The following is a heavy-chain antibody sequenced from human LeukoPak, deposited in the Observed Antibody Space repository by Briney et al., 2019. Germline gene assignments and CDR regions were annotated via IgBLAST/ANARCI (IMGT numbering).Heavy chain of an antibody. CDR1: GFTFSSYS. V-gene: IGHV3-21*01. Sequence: PGGSLRLSCAASGFTFSSYSMNWVRQAPGKGLEWVSSISSSSGYIYYADSVKGRFTISRDNAKNSLYLQMNSLRAEDTAVYYCARDGVDTAMVHYWGQGTLVTVSS. CDR3: ARDGVDTAMVHY. J-gene: IGHJ4*02. CDR2: ISSSSGYI. D-gene: IGHD5-18*01.